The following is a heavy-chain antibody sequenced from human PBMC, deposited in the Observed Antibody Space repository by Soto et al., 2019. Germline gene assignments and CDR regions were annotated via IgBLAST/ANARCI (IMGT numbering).Heavy chain of an antibody. J-gene: IGHJ4*02. CDR1: AFTFSSYG. CDR2: IRGSGGGT. Sequence: RGSLRLSSAASAFTFSSYGMIWVRPAPGKGLECVSAIRGSGGGTSYADSVKGRFTISRDNSKNTLLPQMNSLRADDTAVYYCARGGHWNYWCYYDYWGQGTLVTVAS. D-gene: IGHD3-10*01. CDR3: ARGGHWNYWCYYDY. V-gene: IGHV3-23*01.